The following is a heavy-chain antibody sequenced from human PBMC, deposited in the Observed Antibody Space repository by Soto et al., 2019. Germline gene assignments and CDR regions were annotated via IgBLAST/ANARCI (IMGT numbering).Heavy chain of an antibody. CDR2: IKQDGSEK. V-gene: IGHV3-7*01. CDR1: GFTFSSDW. CDR3: ARESAQEDNLFDE. Sequence: VGSLRLSCAASGFTFSSDWMSWVRQAPGKGLEWVANIKQDGSEKYYVDSVKGRFTISRDNAKNSLYLQMNSLRAEDTAVYYWARESAQEDNLFDEWGQGNLVTVSS. J-gene: IGHJ4*02. D-gene: IGHD2-15*01.